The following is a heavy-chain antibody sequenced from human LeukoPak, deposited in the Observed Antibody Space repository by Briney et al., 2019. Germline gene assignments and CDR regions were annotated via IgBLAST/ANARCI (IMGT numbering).Heavy chain of an antibody. CDR3: AREPAYYYDSSGYYDY. J-gene: IGHJ4*02. CDR2: IIPIFNTA. V-gene: IGHV1-69*13. CDR1: GGTFSSYT. Sequence: GASVKVSCKASGGTFSSYTISWVRQAPGQGLEWMGGIIPIFNTAHYAQTFQGRVTITADESTSTAYMELSSLRSEDTAVYYCAREPAYYYDSSGYYDYWGQGTLVTVSS. D-gene: IGHD3-22*01.